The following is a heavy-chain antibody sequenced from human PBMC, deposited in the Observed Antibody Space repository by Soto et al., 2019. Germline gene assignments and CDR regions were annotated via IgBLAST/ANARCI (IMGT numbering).Heavy chain of an antibody. D-gene: IGHD6-13*01. CDR1: GGSISSGGYY. J-gene: IGHJ4*02. CDR2: IYHSGTT. CDR3: ARVFKRYSSPPVPFEY. V-gene: IGHV4-30-4*08. Sequence: SETLSLTCTVSGGSISSGGYYWSWIRQHPGKGLEWIGYIYHSGTTYYNPSLKRRFSISVDTSKNQFSLQLSSVTVADTAVYYCARVFKRYSSPPVPFEYWAVETVVTVP.